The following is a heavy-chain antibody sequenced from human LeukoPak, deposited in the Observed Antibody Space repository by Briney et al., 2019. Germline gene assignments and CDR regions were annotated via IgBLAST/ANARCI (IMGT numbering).Heavy chain of an antibody. CDR1: GFTFSSYS. V-gene: IGHV3-48*01. CDR3: ARGHYGVYAFDI. CDR2: ISGSSSTI. D-gene: IGHD4-17*01. Sequence: GGSLRLSCAASGFTFSSYSMNWVRQAPAKGPEWVSYISGSSSTIYYADSVKGRFTISRDNAKNSLYLQINSLRAEDTAVYYCARGHYGVYAFDIWGQGTMVTVSS. J-gene: IGHJ3*02.